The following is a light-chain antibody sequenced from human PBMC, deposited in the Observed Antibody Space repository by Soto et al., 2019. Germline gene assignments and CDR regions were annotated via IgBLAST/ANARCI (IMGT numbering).Light chain of an antibody. CDR3: QQRSNWPPIT. J-gene: IGKJ5*01. Sequence: DIVLTQSPGTLSLSPWERATLSCRASQSVSSNYLAWYQQKPGQTPKVLIYRASTRATGIPDRFSGSGSGTDFTLTISRLEAEDFAVYYCQQRSNWPPITFGQGTRLEIK. V-gene: IGKV3D-20*02. CDR1: QSVSSNY. CDR2: RAS.